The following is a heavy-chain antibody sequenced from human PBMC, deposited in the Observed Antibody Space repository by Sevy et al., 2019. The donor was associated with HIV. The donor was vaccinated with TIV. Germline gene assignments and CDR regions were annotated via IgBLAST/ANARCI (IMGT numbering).Heavy chain of an antibody. V-gene: IGHV3-33*01. CDR3: ARANYYDSSGSLDY. CDR1: GFIFSSYG. D-gene: IGHD3-22*01. J-gene: IGHJ4*02. Sequence: GGSLRLSCAASGFIFSSYGMHWVRQAPGKGLEWVAVMWYEGSNKYYADSVKGRFTISRDNSKNTLYLQMNSLRAEDTAVYYCARANYYDSSGSLDYWGQGTLVTVSS. CDR2: MWYEGSNK.